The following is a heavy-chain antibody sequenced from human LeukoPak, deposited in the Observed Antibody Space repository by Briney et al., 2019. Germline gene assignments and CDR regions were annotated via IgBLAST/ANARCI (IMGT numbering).Heavy chain of an antibody. CDR3: ARGPLRITIYGVVMNDAFDI. CDR1: GGPFVGFS. Sequence: SETLSLTCAVHGGPFVGFSWTGIGQPPGKGLGWFGEINHSGRTNSNPSLKSRVTLSVDTSKNQFSLKLGTVTAADTAVYYCARGPLRITIYGVVMNDAFDIWGQGTMVTVSS. CDR2: INHSGRT. D-gene: IGHD3-3*01. V-gene: IGHV4-34*01. J-gene: IGHJ3*02.